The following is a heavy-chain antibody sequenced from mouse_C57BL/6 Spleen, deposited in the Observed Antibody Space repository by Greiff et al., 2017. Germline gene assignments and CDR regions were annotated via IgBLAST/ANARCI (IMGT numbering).Heavy chain of an antibody. J-gene: IGHJ3*01. CDR1: GISITTGNYR. CDR2: IYYSGTI. V-gene: IGHV3-5*01. D-gene: IGHD1-1*01. CDR3: ERDVYYYVSSYPFAY. Sequence: EVKLQESGPGLVKPSQTVFLTCTVTGISITTGNYRWSWIRQFPGNKLEWIGYIYYSGTITYNPSLTSRTTITRDTPKNQFFLEMNSLTAEDTATYYCERDVYYYVSSYPFAYWGQGTLVTVSA.